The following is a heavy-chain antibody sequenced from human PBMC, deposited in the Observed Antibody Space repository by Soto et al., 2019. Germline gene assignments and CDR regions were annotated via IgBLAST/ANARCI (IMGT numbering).Heavy chain of an antibody. J-gene: IGHJ5*02. Sequence: LSLTCAVSRGSISSGNWWSWVRQPPGKGLEWIGEIYHSGSTNYNPSLKSRVTISVDKSKNQFSLKLSSVTAADTAVYYCARGSWYVDTAMVTKFDPWGQGTLVTVSS. CDR1: RGSISSGNW. CDR2: IYHSGST. V-gene: IGHV4-4*02. D-gene: IGHD5-18*01. CDR3: ARGSWYVDTAMVTKFDP.